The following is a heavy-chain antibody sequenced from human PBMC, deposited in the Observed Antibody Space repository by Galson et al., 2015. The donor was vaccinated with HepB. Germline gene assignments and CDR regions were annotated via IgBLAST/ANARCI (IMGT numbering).Heavy chain of an antibody. J-gene: IGHJ6*03. CDR2: INTNTGKP. CDR3: ARSPLRFLDWLPYYAYYYMDV. V-gene: IGHV7-4-1*02. CDR1: GYTFTDYV. D-gene: IGHD3-3*01. Sequence: SVKVSCKASGYTFTDYVVNWVRQAPGQGLEWMGWINTNTGKPTYAQGFAGRFVFSLDTSVTTAYLQISSLETEDTAVYSCARSPLRFLDWLPYYAYYYMDVWGEGTTVTVSS.